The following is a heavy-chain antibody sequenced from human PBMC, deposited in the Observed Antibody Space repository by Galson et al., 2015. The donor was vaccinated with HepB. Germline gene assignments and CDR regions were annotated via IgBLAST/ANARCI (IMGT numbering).Heavy chain of an antibody. Sequence: SVKVSCKASGGTFSSYAISWVRQAPGQGLEWMGGIIPILGIANYAQKFQGRVTITADKSTSTAYMELNSLRSEDTAVYYCARESGYDILTGYYIDYYMDVWGKGTTVTVSS. CDR1: GGTFSSYA. V-gene: IGHV1-69*10. CDR2: IIPILGIA. J-gene: IGHJ6*03. D-gene: IGHD3-9*01. CDR3: ARESGYDILTGYYIDYYMDV.